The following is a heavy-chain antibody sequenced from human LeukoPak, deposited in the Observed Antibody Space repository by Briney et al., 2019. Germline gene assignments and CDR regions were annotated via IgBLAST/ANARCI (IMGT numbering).Heavy chain of an antibody. CDR2: IYPGDYDT. CDR3: ARRNDSGGYYFSWYFDL. CDR1: GYSFTSYW. J-gene: IGHJ2*01. V-gene: IGHV5-51*01. D-gene: IGHD3-22*01. Sequence: GESLKISCKGSGYSFTSYWIGWVRQMPGKGLEWMGIIYPGDYDTRYSPSFQGQVTISADKSISTAYLQWSSLKASDTAMYYCARRNDSGGYYFSWYFDLWGRGTLVTVSS.